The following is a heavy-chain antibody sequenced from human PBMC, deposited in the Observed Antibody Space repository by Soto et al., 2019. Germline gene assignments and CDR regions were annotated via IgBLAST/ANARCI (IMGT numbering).Heavy chain of an antibody. V-gene: IGHV4-34*01. CDR2: INYNGST. CDR1: GGSFSGHY. D-gene: IGHD4-17*01. CDR3: AREIPTVLFDL. Sequence: QVRLQQWGPRLLKPSETLTLTCAVSGGSFSGHYWSWIRQPQGKGLEWIGEINYNGSTNYNPSLKSRITISVDSSKNYFSLNLTSVTAADTAVYYCAREIPTVLFDLWGQGTLVTVSS. J-gene: IGHJ4*02.